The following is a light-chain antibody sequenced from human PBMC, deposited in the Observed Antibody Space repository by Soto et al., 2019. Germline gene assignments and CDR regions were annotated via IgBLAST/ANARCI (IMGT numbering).Light chain of an antibody. CDR3: QQYGRSPFT. CDR2: GAS. V-gene: IGKV3-20*01. Sequence: EIVLTQSPATLSLSPGDRAALSCKASQSVHNFLAWYQQKPGQAPRLLIYGASTRAAGIPARFSGSGSGTDFTLTISSLEPEDFAVYYCQQYGRSPFTFGPGTKVDIK. CDR1: QSVHNF. J-gene: IGKJ3*01.